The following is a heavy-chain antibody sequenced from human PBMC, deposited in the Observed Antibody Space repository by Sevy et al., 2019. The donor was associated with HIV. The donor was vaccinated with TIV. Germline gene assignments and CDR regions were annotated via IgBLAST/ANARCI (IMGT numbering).Heavy chain of an antibody. J-gene: IGHJ4*02. Sequence: GGSLRLSCAASGFTFSSYAMNWVRQAPGKGLEWDSGISGSGGSGDKTNYADSVKGRFTISRDDSKNSLYLQLNSLRAEDTAIYYFASKYDSSGYFDYWGQGTLVTVSS. CDR1: GFTFSSYA. V-gene: IGHV3-23*01. CDR2: ISGSGGSGDKT. CDR3: ASKYDSSGYFDY. D-gene: IGHD3-22*01.